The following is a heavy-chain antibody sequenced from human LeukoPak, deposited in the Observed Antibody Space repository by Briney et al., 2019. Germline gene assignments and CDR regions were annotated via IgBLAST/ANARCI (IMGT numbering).Heavy chain of an antibody. J-gene: IGHJ4*02. D-gene: IGHD4-17*01. CDR1: GFTFGSYT. V-gene: IGHV3-23*01. Sequence: PGGSLRLSCAASGFTFGSYTMSWVRQAPGKGLEWVSFITESSGSTYYADSVKGRFTISRDNSKNALYLQMNSLRAEDTAVYYYAKVPRLTTGYWGQGTLVTVSS. CDR2: ITESSGST. CDR3: AKVPRLTTGY.